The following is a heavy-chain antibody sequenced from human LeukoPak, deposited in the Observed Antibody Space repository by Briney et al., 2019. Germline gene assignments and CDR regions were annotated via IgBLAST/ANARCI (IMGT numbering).Heavy chain of an antibody. CDR1: EFTFSTYA. CDR3: AKRPPYSSSWYVFDP. J-gene: IGHJ5*02. Sequence: GGPLRLSCAASEFTFSTYAMTWVRQAPGEGLEWVSTITATGGATYYADSVKGRFTISRDNSRNTLYLQMHSLRADGTAVYYCAKRPPYSSSWYVFDPWGQGTLVTVSS. V-gene: IGHV3-23*01. CDR2: ITATGGAT. D-gene: IGHD6-13*01.